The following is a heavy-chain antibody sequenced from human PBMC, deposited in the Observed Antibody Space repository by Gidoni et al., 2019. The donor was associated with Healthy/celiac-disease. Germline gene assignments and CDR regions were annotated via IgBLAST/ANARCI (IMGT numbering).Heavy chain of an antibody. J-gene: IGHJ4*02. V-gene: IGHV1-3*01. CDR1: GYTFTSHA. CDR2: INAGNGNT. Sequence: QVQLVQSGAEVKKPGASVKVSCKASGYTFTSHAMHWVRQAPGKRLEWMGWINAGNGNTKYSQKFQGRVTITRDTSASTAYMELSSLRSEDTAVYYCARDRRYYGSGSPTFGYWGQGTLVTVSS. CDR3: ARDRRYYGSGSPTFGY. D-gene: IGHD3-10*01.